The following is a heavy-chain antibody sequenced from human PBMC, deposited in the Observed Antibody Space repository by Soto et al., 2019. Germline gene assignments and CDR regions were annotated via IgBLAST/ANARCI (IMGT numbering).Heavy chain of an antibody. V-gene: IGHV3-23*01. CDR1: GFIFRNYF. J-gene: IGHJ4*02. CDR3: TKTPQKFHMSQY. CDR2: IIGSGGTT. Sequence: GGSLTLSCTASGFIFRNYFMTWVRQAPGKGLEWVSSIIGSGGTTYYTDSVKGRFTISRDNSKNTLFLQINSLRAEDTAVYYWTKTPQKFHMSQYWGQRTLAT. D-gene: IGHD2-21*01.